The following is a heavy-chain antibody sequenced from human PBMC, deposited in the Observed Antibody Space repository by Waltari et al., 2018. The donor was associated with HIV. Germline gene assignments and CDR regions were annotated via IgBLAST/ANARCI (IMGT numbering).Heavy chain of an antibody. Sequence: QVQLVQSGAEVKKPGASVKVSCKASGYTFTSYDINWVRQATGQGLEWMGWMNPNSGNTGYAQKFQGRVTRTRNTSIGTAYMELSGLRSEDTAVYYCARRYDSGTNIAGYWGQGTLVTVAS. J-gene: IGHJ4*02. CDR3: ARRYDSGTNIAGY. CDR2: MNPNSGNT. V-gene: IGHV1-8*01. D-gene: IGHD3-10*01. CDR1: GYTFTSYD.